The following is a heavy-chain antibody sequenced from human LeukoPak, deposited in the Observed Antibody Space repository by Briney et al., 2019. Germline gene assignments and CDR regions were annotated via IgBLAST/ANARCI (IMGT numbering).Heavy chain of an antibody. V-gene: IGHV5-10-1*01. Sequence: GESLKISCKGSGYNFTSYWISWVRRMPGKGLEWMGRIDPSDSYTNYSPSFQGHVTISADKSISTAYLQWSSLKASDTAMYYCARGVWVAAAGNWFDPWGQGTLVTVSS. J-gene: IGHJ5*02. D-gene: IGHD6-13*01. CDR1: GYNFTSYW. CDR2: IDPSDSYT. CDR3: ARGVWVAAAGNWFDP.